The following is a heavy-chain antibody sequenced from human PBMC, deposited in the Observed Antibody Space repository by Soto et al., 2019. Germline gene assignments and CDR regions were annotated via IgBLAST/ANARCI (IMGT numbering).Heavy chain of an antibody. CDR2: IYHNGNT. CDR3: ARDRADVSLGYYFDY. D-gene: IGHD3-3*01. Sequence: QVQLQESGPGLVKPSETLSLTCTVSGDSISNKDWWTWVRQPPGKGLQWIGEIYHNGNTKYNPSLQSRVTISVDESKNQFSLNLTSVTAADTAVYFCARDRADVSLGYYFDYWGQGTLVTVSS. J-gene: IGHJ4*02. V-gene: IGHV4-4*02. CDR1: GDSISNKDW.